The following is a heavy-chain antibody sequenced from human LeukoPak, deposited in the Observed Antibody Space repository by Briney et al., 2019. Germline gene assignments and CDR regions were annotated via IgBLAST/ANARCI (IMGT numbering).Heavy chain of an antibody. CDR3: ARGVNSGSYFMDV. V-gene: IGHV3-74*01. CDR1: GFSFSYSW. Sequence: PGGSLRLSCAASGFSFSYSWMHWVRQAPGKGLMGVSRINSDGSSTSYADSVKGRFTISRDNAKSTLYLQMNSLRAEDTAVYYCARGVNSGSYFMDVWGKGTTVTVSS. CDR2: INSDGSST. D-gene: IGHD1-26*01. J-gene: IGHJ6*04.